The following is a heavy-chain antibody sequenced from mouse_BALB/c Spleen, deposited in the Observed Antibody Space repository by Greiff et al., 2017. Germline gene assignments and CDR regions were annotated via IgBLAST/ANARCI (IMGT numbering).Heavy chain of an antibody. J-gene: IGHJ3*01. V-gene: IGHV5-9*03. CDR3: ARLHLGRGFAY. CDR2: ISSGGGNT. CDR1: GFTFSSYT. Sequence: EVKLVESGGGLVKPGGSLKLSCAASGFTFSSYTMSWVRQTPEKRLEWVATISSGGGNTYYPDSVKGRFTISRDNAKNNLYLQMSSLRSEDTALYYCARLHLGRGFAYWGQGTLVTVSA. D-gene: IGHD4-1*01.